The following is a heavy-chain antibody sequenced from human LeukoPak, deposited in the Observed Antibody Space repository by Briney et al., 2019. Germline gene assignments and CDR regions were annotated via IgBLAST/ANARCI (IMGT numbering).Heavy chain of an antibody. D-gene: IGHD6-19*01. CDR1: GYTFTSYA. CDR3: ARDSSGWYGDYFDY. V-gene: IGHV1-3*03. Sequence: VASVKVSCKASGYTFTSYAMHWVRQAPGQRLEWMGWINAGNGNTKYSQEFQGRVTITRDTSASTAYMELSSLRSEDMAVYYCARDSSGWYGDYFDYWGQGTLVTVSS. J-gene: IGHJ4*02. CDR2: INAGNGNT.